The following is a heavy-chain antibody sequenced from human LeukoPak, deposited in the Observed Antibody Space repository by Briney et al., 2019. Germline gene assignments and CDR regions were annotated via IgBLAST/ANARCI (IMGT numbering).Heavy chain of an antibody. D-gene: IGHD1-26*01. CDR1: GFTFSSYA. CDR3: AKDHSGSYWPPRYYFDY. Sequence: HPGGSLRLSCAASGFTFSSYAMHWVRQAPGKGLEWVAVISYDGSNKYYADSVKGRFTISRDNSKNTLYLQMNSLRAKDTAVYYCAKDHSGSYWPPRYYFDYWGQRILVTVSS. V-gene: IGHV3-30-3*01. J-gene: IGHJ4*02. CDR2: ISYDGSNK.